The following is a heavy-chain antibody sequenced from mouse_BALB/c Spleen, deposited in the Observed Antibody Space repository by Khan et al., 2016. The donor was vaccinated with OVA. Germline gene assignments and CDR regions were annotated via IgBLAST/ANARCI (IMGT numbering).Heavy chain of an antibody. J-gene: IGHJ2*01. CDR3: AREEALYYCDY. D-gene: IGHD3-2*02. CDR1: GYIFTNYW. V-gene: IGHV1-76*01. CDR2: IYPGTDNS. Sequence: QVQLKQSGAELVRPGASVKLSCKTSGYIFTNYWIHWVKQRSGQGLEWIARIYPGTDNSYYNEKLKDRATLTAAKSSSTVYMQLSSLKSEDSAVYFCAREEALYYCDYWGQGTTLTVSS.